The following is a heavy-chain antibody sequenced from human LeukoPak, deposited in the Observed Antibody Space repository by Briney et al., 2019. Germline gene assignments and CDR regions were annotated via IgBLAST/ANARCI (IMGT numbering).Heavy chain of an antibody. CDR3: AGGQRDYGDSNWFDP. Sequence: SETLSLTCTVSGYSISSGYYWGWIRQPPGKGLEWIGSIYHSGSTYYNPSLKSRVTISVDTSKNQFSLKLSSVTAADTAVYYCAGGQRDYGDSNWFDPWGQGTLVTVSS. J-gene: IGHJ5*02. CDR1: GYSISSGYY. V-gene: IGHV4-38-2*02. D-gene: IGHD4-17*01. CDR2: IYHSGST.